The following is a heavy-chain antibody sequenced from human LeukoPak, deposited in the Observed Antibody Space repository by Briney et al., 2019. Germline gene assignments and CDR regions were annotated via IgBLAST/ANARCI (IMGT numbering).Heavy chain of an antibody. J-gene: IGHJ6*04. CDR1: GFTFRNYA. V-gene: IGHV3-30*04. D-gene: IGHD4-17*01. Sequence: QPGRSLRLSCAASGFTFRNYAIYWVRQAPGKGLDGVAVISYDATSTFYVDSVKGRFTISRDNSKNTLYLHMNSLRPEDTAVYYCARGLSPGNGEDIDFYYCGLDVWGKGGPVTVSS. CDR2: ISYDATST. CDR3: ARGLSPGNGEDIDFYYCGLDV.